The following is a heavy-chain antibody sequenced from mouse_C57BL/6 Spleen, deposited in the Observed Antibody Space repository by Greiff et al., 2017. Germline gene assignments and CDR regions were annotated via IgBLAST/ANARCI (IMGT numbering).Heavy chain of an antibody. CDR1: GYAFSSSW. Sequence: VQLQQSGPELVKPGASVKISCKASGYAFSSSWMNWVKQRPGKGLEWIGRIYPGDGDTNYNGKFKGKATLTADKSSSTAYMQLSSLTSEGSAVYFCARLDWDTWYVDVWGTGTTVTVSS. CDR3: ARLDWDTWYVDV. CDR2: IYPGDGDT. J-gene: IGHJ1*03. D-gene: IGHD4-1*01. V-gene: IGHV1-82*01.